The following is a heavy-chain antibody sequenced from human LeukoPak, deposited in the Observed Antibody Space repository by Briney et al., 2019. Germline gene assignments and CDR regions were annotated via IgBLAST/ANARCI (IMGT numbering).Heavy chain of an antibody. CDR2: ISYDGSNK. CDR3: VRAPATNEWRCMDY. J-gene: IGHJ4*02. CDR1: GFTFSSYA. Sequence: GGSLRLSCAASGFTFSSYAMHWVRQAPGKGLEWVAVISYDGSNKYYADSVKGRFTISRDNAENSLYLQMNSLRAEDTGVYYCVRAPATNEWRCMDYWGRGTLVTVSS. V-gene: IGHV3-30-3*01. D-gene: IGHD2-8*02.